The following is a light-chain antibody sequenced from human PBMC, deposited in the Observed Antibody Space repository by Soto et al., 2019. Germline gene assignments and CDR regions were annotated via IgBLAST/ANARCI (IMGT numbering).Light chain of an antibody. Sequence: QMTQSPSTLSASVGDRVTITCRASHNIDRWLAWYQQKPGMAPKLLISDASTLESGVPSRFSGSGSETEFTLTISNLQPDDYATYYCQHCDTYWAFGQGTKVEIK. V-gene: IGKV1-5*01. J-gene: IGKJ1*01. CDR3: QHCDTYWA. CDR1: HNIDRW. CDR2: DAS.